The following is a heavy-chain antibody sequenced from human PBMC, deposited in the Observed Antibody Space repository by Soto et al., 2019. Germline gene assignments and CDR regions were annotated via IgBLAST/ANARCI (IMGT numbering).Heavy chain of an antibody. Sequence: QVQLQESGPGLVKPSQTLSLTCTVSGGSISTGGYYWTWIREHPGKGLEWIGYIYYSGSTYYNPSLKSRVTIAVDTSKKQFSLKMSSVTAADTDVYYCARCLSVTLFDHWGQGTLVTVSS. CDR2: IYYSGST. CDR1: GGSISTGGYY. CDR3: ARCLSVTLFDH. D-gene: IGHD4-17*01. V-gene: IGHV4-31*03. J-gene: IGHJ4*02.